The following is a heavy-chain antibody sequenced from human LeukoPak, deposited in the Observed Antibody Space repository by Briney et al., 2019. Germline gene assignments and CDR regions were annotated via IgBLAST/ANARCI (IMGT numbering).Heavy chain of an antibody. Sequence: GGSLRLSCAASGFTFSSYWMHWVRQAPGKGLVWVSRIKSDGSTNYADSVKGRFTISRDNAKNTVSLQMDSLRAEDTGVYYCARAPSEIGGYYPEYFRHWGQGTLVTVSS. J-gene: IGHJ1*01. V-gene: IGHV3-74*01. CDR1: GFTFSSYW. CDR2: IKSDGST. CDR3: ARAPSEIGGYYPEYFRH. D-gene: IGHD3-22*01.